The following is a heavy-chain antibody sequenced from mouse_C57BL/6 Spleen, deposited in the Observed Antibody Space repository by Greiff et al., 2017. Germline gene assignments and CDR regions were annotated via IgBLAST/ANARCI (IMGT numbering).Heavy chain of an antibody. V-gene: IGHV1-4*01. J-gene: IGHJ2*01. CDR1: GYTFTSYT. Sequence: QVHVKQSGAELARPGASVKMSCKASGYTFTSYTMHWVKQRPGQGLEWIGYINPSSGYTKYNQKFKDKATLTADKSSSTAYMQLSSLTSEDSAVYYCARYYGSSYFDYWGQGTTLTVSS. CDR2: INPSSGYT. D-gene: IGHD1-1*01. CDR3: ARYYGSSYFDY.